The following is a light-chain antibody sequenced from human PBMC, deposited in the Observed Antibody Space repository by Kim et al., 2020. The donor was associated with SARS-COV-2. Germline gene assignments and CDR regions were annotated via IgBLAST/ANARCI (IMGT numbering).Light chain of an antibody. V-gene: IGKV1-39*01. CDR1: QSITTY. Sequence: DIQMTQSPPSLSASVGDRVTITCRASQSITTYLNWYQLKPGKAPKLVIYAASSLQSGVPSRFSGSGSGTDFTLTISSLQPEDFATYYCQQSYSTPYTFGQGTKLEI. CDR2: AAS. CDR3: QQSYSTPYT. J-gene: IGKJ2*01.